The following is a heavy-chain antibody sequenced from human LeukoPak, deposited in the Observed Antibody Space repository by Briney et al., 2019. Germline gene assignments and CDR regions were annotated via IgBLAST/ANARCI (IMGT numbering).Heavy chain of an antibody. D-gene: IGHD5-24*01. CDR3: ARDQSDGYFDY. CDR1: GGSISSGSYY. CDR2: IHASGST. V-gene: IGHV4-61*02. Sequence: PSQTLSLTCTVSGGSISSGSYYWSWIRQPAGKGLEWIGRIHASGSTNYNPSLKSRVTISTDTSKNQFSLKLGSVTAADTAVYYCARDQSDGYFDYWGQGTLVTVSS. J-gene: IGHJ4*02.